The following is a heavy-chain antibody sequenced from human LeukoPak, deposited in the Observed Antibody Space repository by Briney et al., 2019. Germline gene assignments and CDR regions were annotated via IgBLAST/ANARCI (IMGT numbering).Heavy chain of an antibody. J-gene: IGHJ4*02. CDR2: IKQDGSEK. Sequence: GGSLRLSCAASGFTFSTYWMSWVRQAPGKGLEWVANIKQDGSEKYYVDSVKGRFTISRDNAKNSLYLQMNSLRAEDTAVYYCARTLEQQLIPGYFDYWGQGTPVTVSS. CDR3: ARTLEQQLIPGYFDY. V-gene: IGHV3-7*01. CDR1: GFTFSTYW. D-gene: IGHD6-13*01.